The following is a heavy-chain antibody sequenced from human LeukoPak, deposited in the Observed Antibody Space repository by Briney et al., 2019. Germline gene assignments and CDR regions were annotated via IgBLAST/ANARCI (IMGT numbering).Heavy chain of an antibody. V-gene: IGHV4-39*07. CDR1: GGSISSISHY. D-gene: IGHD6-19*01. CDR2: VSYSGTT. J-gene: IGHJ4*02. Sequence: SETLSLTCSVSGGSISSISHYWGWIRQPPGKGLEWIGSVSYSGTTYYNPSLNSRVTILLDTSKVQFSLQLSSVTAADTAMHYCARGEQWLVRGGWNYWGPGTLVTVSS. CDR3: ARGEQWLVRGGWNY.